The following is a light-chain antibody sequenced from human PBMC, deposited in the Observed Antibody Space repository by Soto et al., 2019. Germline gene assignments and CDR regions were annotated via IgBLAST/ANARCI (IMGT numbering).Light chain of an antibody. CDR2: AAS. CDR3: QQRKSYPIT. CDR1: QDINTY. Sequence: DIQLTQSPSFLSASVGDRVTITCRASQDINTYLAWYQQKPGKAPKLLIFAASTLQNGVPSRFSGSGSGTEFTVTINSLQPEDCATYYCQQRKSYPITFGQGPRLEIK. J-gene: IGKJ5*01. V-gene: IGKV1-9*01.